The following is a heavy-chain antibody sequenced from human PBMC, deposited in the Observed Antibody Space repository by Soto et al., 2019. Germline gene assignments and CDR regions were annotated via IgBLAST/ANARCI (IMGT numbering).Heavy chain of an antibody. CDR1: SGSIRSSNW. J-gene: IGHJ4*02. V-gene: IGHV4-4*02. Sequence: SETLSLTCAVSSGSIRSSNWWSWVRQPPGKGLEWIGEIYHSGSTNYNPSLKSRVTISVDKSKNQFSLKLSSVTAADTAVYYCARETITMVRGVTGRYFDYWGQGTLVTVSS. D-gene: IGHD3-10*01. CDR3: ARETITMVRGVTGRYFDY. CDR2: IYHSGST.